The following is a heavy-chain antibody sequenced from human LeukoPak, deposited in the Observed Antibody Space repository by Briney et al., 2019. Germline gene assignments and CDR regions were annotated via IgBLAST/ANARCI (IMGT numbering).Heavy chain of an antibody. J-gene: IGHJ6*02. CDR3: AKVSGGGLYYDGMDV. Sequence: LSGGSLRLSCAASGFTFSNYAMSWVRQAPGKGLEWVSAISSSADSTYYADSVKGRFTISRDSSKNTLYLQMNSLRAEDTAVYYCAKVSGGGLYYDGMDVWGQGTTVTVSS. CDR1: GFTFSNYA. D-gene: IGHD1-14*01. V-gene: IGHV3-23*01. CDR2: ISSSADST.